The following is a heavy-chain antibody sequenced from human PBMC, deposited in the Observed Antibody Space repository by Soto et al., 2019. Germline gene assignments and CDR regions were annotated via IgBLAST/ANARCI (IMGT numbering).Heavy chain of an antibody. CDR3: VRTSLVVAAATREDY. Sequence: GGSLRLSCAASGFTFSSYRMHWVRQAPGKGLVWVSRINSDGSSTSYADYVKGRFTISRDNAKNTLYLQINSMRAEDTAVYFCVRTSLVVAAATREDYWGQGTLVTVSS. CDR1: GFTFSSYR. CDR2: INSDGSST. J-gene: IGHJ4*02. V-gene: IGHV3-74*01. D-gene: IGHD2-15*01.